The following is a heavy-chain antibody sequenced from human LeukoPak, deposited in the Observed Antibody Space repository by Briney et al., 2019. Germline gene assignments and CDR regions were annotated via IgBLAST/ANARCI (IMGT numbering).Heavy chain of an antibody. CDR1: GYTFTSYY. CDR3: ARDRRLTVTYYYYGMDV. CDR2: INPSGGST. V-gene: IGHV1-46*01. J-gene: IGHJ6*02. Sequence: ASVKVSCKASGYTFTSYYMHWVRQAPGQGLEWMGIINPSGGSTSYAQKFQGRVTMTRDTSTSTVYMELSSLRSEDTAVYYCARDRRLTVTYYYYGMDVWGQGTTVTVSS. D-gene: IGHD4-17*01.